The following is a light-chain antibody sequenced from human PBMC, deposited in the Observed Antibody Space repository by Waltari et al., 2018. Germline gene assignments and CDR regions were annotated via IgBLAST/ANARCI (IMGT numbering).Light chain of an antibody. CDR3: QTWGTGXHV. Sequence: QLXLTQSXSASASLGASVKLTCTLXSGHSSYAIAWXQQQPEKGPRYLMKLNSDGSHSKGDGIPDRVSGSSSGAERYLTSSSLQXEDKADYYCQTWGTGXHVFXGGTKLTVL. V-gene: IGLV4-69*01. CDR1: SGHSSYA. CDR2: LNSDGSH. J-gene: IGLJ3*02.